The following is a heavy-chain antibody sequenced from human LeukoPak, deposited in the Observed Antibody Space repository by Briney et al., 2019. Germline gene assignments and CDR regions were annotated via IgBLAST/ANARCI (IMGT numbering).Heavy chain of an antibody. J-gene: IGHJ4*02. CDR1: GFTFNIYS. Sequence: GGSLRLSCAASGFTFNIYSMNGVRQAPGKGREGVSSISSTSSHKYYADSVKGRFTVSRDNAKNSLYLQMTSLRAEDTAVYYCAREFADSWGQGTLVIVSS. V-gene: IGHV3-21*01. CDR2: ISSTSSHK. CDR3: AREFADS.